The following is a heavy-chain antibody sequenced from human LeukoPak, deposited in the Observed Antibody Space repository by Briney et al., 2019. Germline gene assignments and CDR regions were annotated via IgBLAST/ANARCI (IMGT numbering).Heavy chain of an antibody. D-gene: IGHD1-26*01. CDR2: ISAYNDNT. CDR3: ARASRVRPTLTAFDI. J-gene: IGHJ3*02. Sequence: ASLKVSCKASGYTFTSYGFSWVRQAPGQGLEWMGWISAYNDNTNYAQKLQGRVTMTTDTSTSTDYMELRSLRSDDTAMYYCARASRVRPTLTAFDIWGQGTVVTVSS. V-gene: IGHV1-18*01. CDR1: GYTFTSYG.